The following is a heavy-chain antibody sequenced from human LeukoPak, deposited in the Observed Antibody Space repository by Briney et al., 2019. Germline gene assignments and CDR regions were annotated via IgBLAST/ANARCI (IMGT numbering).Heavy chain of an antibody. CDR3: ARTRITVTTRSWDY. J-gene: IGHJ4*02. CDR1: GFTFSTYN. D-gene: IGHD4-17*01. Sequence: GGSLRLSCATSGFTFSTYNMNWVRQAPGKGLEWVSSISSSSTYIYYADSVEGRFTISRDNAKNSLYLQINSLRAEDTAVYYCARTRITVTTRSWDYWGQGTLVTVSS. V-gene: IGHV3-21*01. CDR2: ISSSSTYI.